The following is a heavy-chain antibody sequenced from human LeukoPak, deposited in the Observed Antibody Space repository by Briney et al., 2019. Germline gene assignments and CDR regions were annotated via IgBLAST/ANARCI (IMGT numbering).Heavy chain of an antibody. CDR3: ARLLTDCSSTSCYAKGFDY. J-gene: IGHJ4*02. CDR2: IYHSGST. CDR1: GHSISSGYY. V-gene: IGHV4-38-2*02. Sequence: SETLSLTCTVSGHSISSGYYWGWIRQPPGKGLEWIGSIYHSGSTYYNPSLKSRVTISVDTSKNQFSLKLSSVTAADTAVYYCARLLTDCSSTSCYAKGFDYWGQGTLVTVSS. D-gene: IGHD2-2*01.